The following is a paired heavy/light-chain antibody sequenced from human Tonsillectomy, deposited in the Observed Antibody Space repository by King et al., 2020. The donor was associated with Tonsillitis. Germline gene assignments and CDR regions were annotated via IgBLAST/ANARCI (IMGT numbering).Heavy chain of an antibody. CDR1: GYSFTTDD. CDR3: ARGPLADRRPYS. CDR2: MNPNSGNI. J-gene: IGHJ4*02. Sequence: QVHLVQSGAEVKKPGASVRVSCKASGYSFTTDDINWVRQATGQGLEWMGWMNPNSGNIGFAQKFQGRITMTRNTSITTAYMELSNLRSDDTALYYCARGPLADRRPYSWGPGTRVTVSS. V-gene: IGHV1-8*01. D-gene: IGHD6-19*01.
Light chain of an antibody. CDR1: HDINTY. CDR3: QQYNSYPLS. CDR2: AAS. V-gene: IGKV1D-16*01. J-gene: IGKJ4*01. Sequence: DIQMTQSPSSLSASVGDRVTITCRASHDINTYLTWYQQKPQKAPQSLIFAASTLQSGVPSRFSGSGSGTYFTLTISSLQPEDFATYYCQQYNSYPLSFGGGTRVEIK.